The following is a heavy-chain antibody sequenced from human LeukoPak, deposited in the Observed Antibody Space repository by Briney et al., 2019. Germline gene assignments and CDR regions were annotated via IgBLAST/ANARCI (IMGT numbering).Heavy chain of an antibody. Sequence: PGGSLRLSCAASGFSFSSYAMSWIRQAPGKGLEWVSYISSSGSTIYYADSVKGRFTISRDNAKNSLYLQMDSLRAEDTAVYYCARPLRSGSDAFDIWGQGTMVTVSS. V-gene: IGHV3-11*01. D-gene: IGHD5-12*01. CDR3: ARPLRSGSDAFDI. J-gene: IGHJ3*02. CDR1: GFSFSSYA. CDR2: ISSSGSTI.